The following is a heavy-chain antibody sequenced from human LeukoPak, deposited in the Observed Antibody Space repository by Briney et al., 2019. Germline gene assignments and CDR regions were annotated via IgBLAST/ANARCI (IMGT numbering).Heavy chain of an antibody. CDR1: GFTFSSYS. CDR3: AKSGYNRFDY. Sequence: GGSLRLSCAASGFTFSSYSMNWVRQAPGKGLEWVSSITTSSGYTYYADSVKGRFTISRDNSKNTLYLQMNSLIAEDTAVYYCAKSGYNRFDYWGQGTRVTVSS. J-gene: IGHJ4*02. CDR2: ITTSSGYT. V-gene: IGHV3-21*04. D-gene: IGHD5-24*01.